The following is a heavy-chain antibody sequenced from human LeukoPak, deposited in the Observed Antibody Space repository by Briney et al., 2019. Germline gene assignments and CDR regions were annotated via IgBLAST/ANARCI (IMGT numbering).Heavy chain of an antibody. D-gene: IGHD1-14*01. V-gene: IGHV3-23*01. J-gene: IGHJ6*02. CDR1: GFTFNNYA. CDR3: AKVSGGGLYYDGMDV. Sequence: TGGSLRLSCAASGFTFNNYAMNWVRQAPGKGLEWVSVISGSGGTTYYADSVKGRITISRDSSKNTLYLQMNSLRAEDTAVYYCAKVSGGGLYYDGMDVWGQGTTVTVSS. CDR2: ISGSGGTT.